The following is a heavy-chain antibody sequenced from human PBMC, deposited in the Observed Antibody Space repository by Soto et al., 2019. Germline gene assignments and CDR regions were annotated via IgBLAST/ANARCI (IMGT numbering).Heavy chain of an antibody. J-gene: IGHJ4*02. CDR2: TSYDGNNK. Sequence: QLHLVESGGGVVQPGTSLRLSCAASGFRFKSFVMHWVRQAPGKGLDWVAFTSYDGNNKDYGDSVKGRFTVSRDNSPNTLHVQMDFLRPEDTALYYCARWGTTGGFDLWGQGTLVSVSS. D-gene: IGHD3-16*01. CDR1: GFRFKSFV. V-gene: IGHV3-30*19. CDR3: ARWGTTGGFDL.